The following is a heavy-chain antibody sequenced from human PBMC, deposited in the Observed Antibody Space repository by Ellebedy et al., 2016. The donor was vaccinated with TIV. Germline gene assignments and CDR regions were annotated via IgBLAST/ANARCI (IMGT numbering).Heavy chain of an antibody. J-gene: IGHJ4*02. V-gene: IGHV1-2*02. Sequence: ASVKVSXXASGYTFPDNYIHWVRRTPGRGLEWLGWIYPDSGGTNYAQTFKGRVSMTRDRSINTVYMELNNLTSNDTAVYFCARGFVGARPLGFYFDFWGQGTLVSVS. D-gene: IGHD6-6*01. CDR2: IYPDSGGT. CDR1: GYTFPDNY. CDR3: ARGFVGARPLGFYFDF.